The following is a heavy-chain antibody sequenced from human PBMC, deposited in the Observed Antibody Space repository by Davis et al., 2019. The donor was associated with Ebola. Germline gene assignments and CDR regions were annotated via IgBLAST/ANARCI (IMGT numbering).Heavy chain of an antibody. CDR2: IKGDGSVR. Sequence: GESLKISCAASGFTFSDHWMSWVRQAPGKGLEWVANIKGDGSVRFYLGSVKGRFTISRDNAKNSVYWQMNSLRAEDTAVYYCARAVDVADYWGQGTLVTVSS. CDR3: ARAVDVADY. D-gene: IGHD5-12*01. V-gene: IGHV3-7*05. CDR1: GFTFSDHW. J-gene: IGHJ4*02.